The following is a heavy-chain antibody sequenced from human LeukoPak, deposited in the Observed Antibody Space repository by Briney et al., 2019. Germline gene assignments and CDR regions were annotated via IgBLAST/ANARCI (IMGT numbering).Heavy chain of an antibody. CDR2: INPNSGGT. D-gene: IGHD3-22*01. CDR3: ARAPDYDSSGYYFDY. CDR1: GYTFTGYY. J-gene: IGHJ4*02. Sequence: ASVKVSCKASGYTFTGYYMHWVRQAPGQGLEWMGWINPNSGGTNYAQKFQGRVTMTRDTSISTAYMELSRLRSDDTAVYYCARAPDYDSSGYYFDYWGQGTLVTVSS. V-gene: IGHV1-2*02.